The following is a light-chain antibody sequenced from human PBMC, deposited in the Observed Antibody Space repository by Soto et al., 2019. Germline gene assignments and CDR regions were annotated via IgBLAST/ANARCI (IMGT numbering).Light chain of an antibody. J-gene: IGKJ2*01. CDR2: AAS. V-gene: IGKV1-39*01. Sequence: DIQMTQSPSPLSASVGDRVTITCRASQSISACLPWYQQRQGKAPKLLIYAASTLQSGVPSRFSGSGSGTKFTLTIRSLQPEEFATYYCQQSYRYPHTFGQGTKPE. CDR1: QSISAC. CDR3: QQSYRYPHT.